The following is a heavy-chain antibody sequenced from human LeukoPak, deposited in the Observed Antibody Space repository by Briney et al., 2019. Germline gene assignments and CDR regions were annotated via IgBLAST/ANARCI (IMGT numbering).Heavy chain of an antibody. V-gene: IGHV3-33*01. J-gene: IGHJ4*02. D-gene: IGHD3-22*01. Sequence: GRSLRLSCAASGFTFSSYAMHWVRQAPGKGLEWVTVIWYDGSNKHYADSVKGRFTISRDNSKNTLYLQMDSLRAEDTAVYYCARAFGASRGYSVDYWGQGTLVTVSS. CDR2: IWYDGSNK. CDR3: ARAFGASRGYSVDY. CDR1: GFTFSSYA.